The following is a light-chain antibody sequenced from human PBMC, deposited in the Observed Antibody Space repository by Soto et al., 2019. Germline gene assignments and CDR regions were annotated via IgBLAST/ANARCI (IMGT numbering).Light chain of an antibody. CDR2: HDT. CDR1: KLGDKY. J-gene: IGLJ2*01. V-gene: IGLV3-1*01. Sequence: SYELTQPPSVSVSPGQTASITCSGDKLGDKYASWYQQKPGQSPVLVIYHDTKRPSGIPERFSGSNSGNTATLTIAGTQAMDEADYYCQAWDGSTAVVFGGGTKLTVL. CDR3: QAWDGSTAVV.